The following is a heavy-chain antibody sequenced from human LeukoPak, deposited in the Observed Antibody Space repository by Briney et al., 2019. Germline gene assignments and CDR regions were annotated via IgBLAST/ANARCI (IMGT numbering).Heavy chain of an antibody. D-gene: IGHD3-10*01. J-gene: IGHJ3*02. CDR1: GVALSSDA. CDR2: IAYDGKTM. Sequence: GRSLRLSCAASGVALSSDATGAGCQAPGKELEWVAVIAYDGKTMYYADSVKGRFTVSRDNSKKTLYLQMSSLRAEDTAVYYCARYGVGSGSYDGLDIWGQGTMLTVSS. V-gene: IGHV3-30*04. CDR3: ARYGVGSGSYDGLDI.